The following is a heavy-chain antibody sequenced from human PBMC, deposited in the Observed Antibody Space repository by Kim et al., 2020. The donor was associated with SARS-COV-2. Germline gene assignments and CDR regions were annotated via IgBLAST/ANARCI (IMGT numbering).Heavy chain of an antibody. CDR2: ISTYNGNT. CDR1: GYTFSSYG. D-gene: IGHD2-2*01. Sequence: ASVKVSCKASGYTFSSYGISWVRQAPGQGLEWMGWISTYNGNTNYAQKFQGRVPMTTDTSTSTAFMEARSLRSDDTAVYYCARDRYCSTTSCPHYYYRY. V-gene: IGHV1-18*01. CDR3: ARDRYCSTTSCPHYYYRY. J-gene: IGHJ6*01.